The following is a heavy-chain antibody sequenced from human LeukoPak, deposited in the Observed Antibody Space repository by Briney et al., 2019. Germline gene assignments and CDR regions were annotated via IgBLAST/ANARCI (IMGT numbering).Heavy chain of an antibody. CDR2: IYHSGST. D-gene: IGHD2-2*01. CDR3: ARGTVPAASNPPTFDY. J-gene: IGHJ4*02. V-gene: IGHV4-38-2*01. Sequence: SETLSLTCAVSGYSISSGYYWGWIRPPPGKGLEWIGSIYHSGSTYYNPSLKSRVTISVDTSKNQFSLKLSSVTAADTAVYYCARGTVPAASNPPTFDYWGQRTLVTVSS. CDR1: GYSISSGYY.